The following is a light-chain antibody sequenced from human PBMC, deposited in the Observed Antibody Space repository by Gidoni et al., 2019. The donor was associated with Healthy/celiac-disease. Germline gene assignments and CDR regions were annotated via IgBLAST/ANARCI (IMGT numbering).Light chain of an antibody. CDR2: DVS. CDR1: SSDVGGYNY. J-gene: IGLJ1*01. V-gene: IGLV2-11*01. CDR3: CSYAGSYTYV. Sequence: QSSLTHPRSVYGSPGQSVTIYCTGTSSDVGGYNYGSWDQQHPGKAPKLMIYDVSKRPSGVPDRFSGSKSGNTAALTISGLQAEDEADYYCCSYAGSYTYVFGTGTKVTV.